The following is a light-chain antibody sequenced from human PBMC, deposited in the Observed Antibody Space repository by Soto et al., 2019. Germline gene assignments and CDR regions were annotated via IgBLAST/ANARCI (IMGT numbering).Light chain of an antibody. CDR2: HAS. Sequence: EIVLTQSPATLSLSPGERATLSCRASQSVSSYLAWYQQKPGQAPRLLIYHASNRATGIPARFSGSGSGTDFTLTISSLEPEDFAVYYCQQRSNWLFTFGPGTKGISN. CDR3: QQRSNWLFT. CDR1: QSVSSY. J-gene: IGKJ3*01. V-gene: IGKV3-11*01.